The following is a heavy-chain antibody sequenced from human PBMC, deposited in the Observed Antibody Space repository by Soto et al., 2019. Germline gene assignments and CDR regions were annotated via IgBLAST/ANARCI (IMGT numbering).Heavy chain of an antibody. J-gene: IGHJ6*03. Sequence: GGSLRLSCAASGFTFSSYAMRWVRQAPGKGLEWVAVISYDGSNKYYADSVKGRFTISRDNSKNTLYLQMNSLRAEDTAVYYCARAVYDFWSGYQNYYYYYYIDVWGKGTTVTVSS. V-gene: IGHV3-30-3*01. CDR2: ISYDGSNK. D-gene: IGHD3-3*01. CDR1: GFTFSSYA. CDR3: ARAVYDFWSGYQNYYYYYYIDV.